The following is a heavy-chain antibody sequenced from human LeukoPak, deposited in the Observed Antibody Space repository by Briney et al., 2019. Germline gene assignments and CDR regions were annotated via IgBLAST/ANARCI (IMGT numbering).Heavy chain of an antibody. Sequence: PGGCLRLSCAASGFTFSSYWMHWVRQAPGKGLAWVSHINTDESSTTYADSVKGRFTISRDNAKNTLYLQMNSLRAEDTAVYYCASGRDSSGYSYFNKWGQGTLVTVSS. CDR3: ASGRDSSGYSYFNK. CDR1: GFTFSSYW. J-gene: IGHJ4*02. D-gene: IGHD3-22*01. CDR2: INTDESST. V-gene: IGHV3-74*03.